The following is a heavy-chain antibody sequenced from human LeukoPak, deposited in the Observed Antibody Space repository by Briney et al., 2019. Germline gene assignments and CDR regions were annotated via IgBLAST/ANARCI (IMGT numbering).Heavy chain of an antibody. D-gene: IGHD2-2*01. CDR1: GDSISGYY. CDR3: ARGLYCSSTSCYLDY. Sequence: PSETLSLTCTVSGDSISGYYWNWIPQPAGKGLEWIGRIYTSGSTNYDPSLKSRVTISVDKSKNQFSLKLSSVTAADTAVYYCARGLYCSSTSCYLDYWGQGTLVTVSS. J-gene: IGHJ4*02. CDR2: IYTSGST. V-gene: IGHV4-4*07.